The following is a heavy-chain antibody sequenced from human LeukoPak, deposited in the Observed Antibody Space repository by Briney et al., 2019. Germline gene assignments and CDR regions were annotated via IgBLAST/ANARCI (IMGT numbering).Heavy chain of an antibody. D-gene: IGHD3-22*01. V-gene: IGHV4-59*08. CDR3: ARHGGYHSPIDY. J-gene: IGHJ4*02. CDR2: IYYTGST. CDR1: AGSITNYY. Sequence: PSETLSLTCTVSAGSITNYYWSWIRQPPGKGLEWIGYIYYTGSTNYNPSLKSRVSISVDTSENQFSLKLSSVTAADTAVYYCARHGGYHSPIDYWGQGTLVTVSS.